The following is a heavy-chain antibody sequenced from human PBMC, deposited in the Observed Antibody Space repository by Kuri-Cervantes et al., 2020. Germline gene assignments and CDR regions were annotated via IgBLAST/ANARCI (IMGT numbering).Heavy chain of an antibody. CDR3: ARDRYESHYNGFYYYYYYMDV. Sequence: SETLSLTCAVSGGFISSSNWWSWVRQPPGKGLERIGDIYHSGSTNYNPSLKSRVTISVDKSKNQFSLKLSSVTAADTAVYYCARDRYESHYNGFYYYYYYMDVWGKGTTVTVSS. D-gene: IGHD3-10*01. V-gene: IGHV4-4*02. CDR2: IYHSGST. CDR1: GGFISSSNW. J-gene: IGHJ6*03.